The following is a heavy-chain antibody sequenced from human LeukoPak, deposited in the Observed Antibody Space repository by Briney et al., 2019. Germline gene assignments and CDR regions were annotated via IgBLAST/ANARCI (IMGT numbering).Heavy chain of an antibody. J-gene: IGHJ4*02. CDR3: AKSGDSSGYYYSDY. CDR1: GFTFADYA. V-gene: IGHV3-9*01. D-gene: IGHD3-22*01. CDR2: ITWNGGSI. Sequence: GGSLRLSCAASGFTFADYAMHWVRQAPGKGLEWVSGITWNGGSIGHADSVKGRFTISRDNAKNSLYLQMNSLRAEDTAMYYCAKSGDSSGYYYSDYWGQGTLVTVSS.